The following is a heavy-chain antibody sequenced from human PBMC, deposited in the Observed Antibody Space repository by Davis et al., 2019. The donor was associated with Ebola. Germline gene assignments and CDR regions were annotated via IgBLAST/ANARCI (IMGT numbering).Heavy chain of an antibody. J-gene: IGHJ4*02. D-gene: IGHD2-15*01. CDR2: IIPIFGTT. Sequence: AASVKVSCKASGYTFTSYDINWVRQAPGQGLEWMGGIIPIFGTTNYAQKFQGRVTITADESTSTAYMELSSLRSEDTAVYYCARSRFGGGSVRGFGDYWGQGTLVTVSS. CDR1: GYTFTSYD. CDR3: ARSRFGGGSVRGFGDY. V-gene: IGHV1-69*13.